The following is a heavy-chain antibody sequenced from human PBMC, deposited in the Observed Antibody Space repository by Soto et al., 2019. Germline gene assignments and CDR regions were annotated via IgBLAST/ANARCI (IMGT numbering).Heavy chain of an antibody. D-gene: IGHD3-10*01. Sequence: SVKVSCKASGFTFTSSAVQWVRQARGQRLEWIGWIVVGSGNTNYAQKFQERVTITRDMPTSTAYMELSSLRSEDTAVYYCGGSGSSAAFYGMDVWGQGTTVTVSS. CDR1: GFTFTSSA. V-gene: IGHV1-58*01. CDR2: IVVGSGNT. J-gene: IGHJ6*02. CDR3: GGSGSSAAFYGMDV.